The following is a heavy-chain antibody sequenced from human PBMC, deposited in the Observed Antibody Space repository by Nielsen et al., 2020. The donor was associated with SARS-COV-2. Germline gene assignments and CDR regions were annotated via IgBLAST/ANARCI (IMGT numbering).Heavy chain of an antibody. CDR3: ARDGPLDGDYNYYYYGMDV. CDR2: ISYDGSNK. Sequence: WLRQPPGKGLEWVAVISYDGSNKYYADSVKGRFTISRDNSKNTLYLQMNSLRAEDTAVYYCARDGPLDGDYNYYYYGMDVWGQGTTVTVSS. J-gene: IGHJ6*02. D-gene: IGHD4-17*01. V-gene: IGHV3-33*05.